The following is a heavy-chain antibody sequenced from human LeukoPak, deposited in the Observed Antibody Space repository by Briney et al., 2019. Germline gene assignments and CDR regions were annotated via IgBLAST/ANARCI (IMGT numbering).Heavy chain of an antibody. D-gene: IGHD2-15*01. CDR2: INHSGST. V-gene: IGHV4-34*01. J-gene: IGHJ4*02. CDR3: ARDIGVGIDY. Sequence: PSETLSLTCAVYGGSFSGYYWSWIRQPPGKGLEWIGEINHSGSTNYNPSLKSRVTISVDTSKNQFSLKLSSVTAADTAVYYCARDIGVGIDYWGQGTLVTVSS. CDR1: GGSFSGYY.